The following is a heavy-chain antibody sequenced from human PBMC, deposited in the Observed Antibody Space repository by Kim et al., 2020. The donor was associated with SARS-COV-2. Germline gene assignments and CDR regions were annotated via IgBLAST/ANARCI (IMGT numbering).Heavy chain of an antibody. CDR2: INPRDGTT. J-gene: IGHJ3*02. Sequence: ASVKVSCKASGYIFTTFYMHWVRQAPGQWLEGMGIINPRDGTTTYAQKFQGRVTKTRDTSASTVYMELSSLTSEDTAVYYCARDGSSGWGAFDIWGQGTMVTVSS. CDR1: GYIFTTFY. CDR3: ARDGSSGWGAFDI. D-gene: IGHD6-19*01. V-gene: IGHV1-46*01.